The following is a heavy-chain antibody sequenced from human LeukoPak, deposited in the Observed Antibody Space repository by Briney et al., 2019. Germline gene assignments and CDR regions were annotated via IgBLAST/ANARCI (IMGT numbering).Heavy chain of an antibody. Sequence: GRSLRLSCAASGFTLDDYAMHWVRQAPRKGLEGVSGISWYSGSIGYADSVKGRFTIFRDNAKNSLHPQMNSLRAEDMALYYCAKENPTGDYFDYWGQGTLVSVSS. V-gene: IGHV3-9*03. CDR2: ISWYSGSI. J-gene: IGHJ4*02. D-gene: IGHD7-27*01. CDR1: GFTLDDYA. CDR3: AKENPTGDYFDY.